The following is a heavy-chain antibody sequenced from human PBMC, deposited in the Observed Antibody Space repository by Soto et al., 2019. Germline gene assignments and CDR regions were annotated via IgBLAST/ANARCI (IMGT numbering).Heavy chain of an antibody. CDR2: INHRGST. Sequence: QVQLQQWGAGLLMPSETLSLTCAVYGGSFSGYYCSWIRQPPGKGLEWIGEINHRGSTNYNPSLKSRVTISVDTSKNQFSLKLSSVTAADTAVYYCARGGNTGYVWWGQGTLVTVSS. D-gene: IGHD5-12*01. CDR1: GGSFSGYY. CDR3: ARGGNTGYVW. J-gene: IGHJ4*02. V-gene: IGHV4-34*01.